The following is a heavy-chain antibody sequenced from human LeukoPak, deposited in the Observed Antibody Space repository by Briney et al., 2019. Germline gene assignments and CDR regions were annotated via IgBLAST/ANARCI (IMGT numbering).Heavy chain of an antibody. CDR1: GGSISSGGYY. CDR3: ARVPDYYYYYYMDV. V-gene: IGHV4-31*03. J-gene: IGHJ6*03. Sequence: SETLSLTCTVSGGSISSGGYYWSWIRQHPGKGLEWIGYIYYSGSTYYNPSLKSRVTISVDTSKNQFSLKLSSVTAADTAVYYCARVPDYYYYYYMDVWGKGTTVTVSS. CDR2: IYYSGST.